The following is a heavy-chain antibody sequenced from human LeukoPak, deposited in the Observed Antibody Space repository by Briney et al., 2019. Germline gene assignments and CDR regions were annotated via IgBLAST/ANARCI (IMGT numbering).Heavy chain of an antibody. CDR3: ARDQGPYYASGSYY. J-gene: IGHJ4*02. CDR1: GYTFTSYG. D-gene: IGHD3-10*01. CDR2: ISAYNGNT. Sequence: ASVKVSCKASGYTFTSYGISWVRQAPGQGLEWMGWISAYNGNTNYAQKPQGRGTMTTDTSTSTPYMELRSLRSDDTAVYYCARDQGPYYASGSYYWGQGTLVTVSS. V-gene: IGHV1-18*01.